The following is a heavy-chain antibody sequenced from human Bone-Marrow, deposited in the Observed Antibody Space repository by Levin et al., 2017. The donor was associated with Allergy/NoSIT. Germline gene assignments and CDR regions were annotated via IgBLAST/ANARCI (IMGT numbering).Heavy chain of an antibody. V-gene: IGHV4-4*02. J-gene: IGHJ4*02. CDR3: ARESNAVAGTEDY. CDR2: IYHSGST. D-gene: IGHD6-19*01. CDR1: GGSISSSNW. Sequence: SQTLSLTCAVSGGSISSSNWWSWVRQPPGKGLEWIGEIYHSGSTNYNPSLKSRVTISVDKSKNQFSLKLSSVTAADTAVYYCARESNAVAGTEDYWGQGTLVTVSS.